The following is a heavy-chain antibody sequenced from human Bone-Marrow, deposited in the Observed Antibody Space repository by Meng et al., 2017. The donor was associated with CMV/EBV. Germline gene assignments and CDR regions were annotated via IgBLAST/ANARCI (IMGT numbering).Heavy chain of an antibody. CDR2: INHSGST. Sequence: QASPGPLTPPETLSLTCACYGRSFSVYDWSWIRQPPGKGLELIGEINHSGSTNSNPSLKSRVTISVDTSKNQFSLKLSSVTAADTAVYYCARGGWSSSGRKGLGRPWYYWGQGTLVTVSS. CDR3: ARGGWSSSGRKGLGRPWYY. V-gene: IGHV4-34*01. J-gene: IGHJ4*02. CDR1: GRSFSVYD. D-gene: IGHD6-19*01.